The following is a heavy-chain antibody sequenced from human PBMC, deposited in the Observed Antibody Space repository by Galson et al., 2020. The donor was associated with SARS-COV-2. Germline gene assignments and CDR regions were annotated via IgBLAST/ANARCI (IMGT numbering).Heavy chain of an antibody. D-gene: IGHD3-22*01. CDR2: IYPRDADT. Sequence: GKPLNISCKGSGDSFRDYWIAWLRQMPGKGPEWMEIIYPRDADTAYSPSFQGQVTISVDESTTTAYLQWSSVKPSDTANDYCARRIYDSGGYEVGFDYWGQGTPVTVSS. CDR1: GDSFRDYW. V-gene: IGHV5-51*01. CDR3: ARRIYDSGGYEVGFDY. J-gene: IGHJ4*02.